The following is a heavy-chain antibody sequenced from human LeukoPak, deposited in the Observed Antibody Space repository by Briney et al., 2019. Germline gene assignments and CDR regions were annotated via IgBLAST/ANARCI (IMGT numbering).Heavy chain of an antibody. J-gene: IGHJ5*02. CDR1: GFTFSSYS. D-gene: IGHD3-16*01. V-gene: IGHV3-48*01. CDR3: AKGGTYYEVNWFDP. Sequence: GGSLRLSCAASGFTFSSYSMNWVRQAPGKGLEWVSYISSSSSTIYYADSVKGRFTISRDNSKNTLYLQMNSLRAEDTAVYCCAKGGTYYEVNWFDPWGQGTLVTVSS. CDR2: ISSSSSTI.